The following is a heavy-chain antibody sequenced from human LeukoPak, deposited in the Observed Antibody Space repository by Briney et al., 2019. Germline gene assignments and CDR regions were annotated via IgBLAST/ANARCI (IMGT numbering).Heavy chain of an antibody. CDR2: IYYSGST. CDR1: GGSISSSSYY. Sequence: SETLSLTCTVSGGSISSSSYYWGWIRQPPGKGLEWIGSIYYSGSTCYNPSLKSRVTISVDTSKNQFSLKLSSVTAADTAVYYCARESDYYDRRVPRGLFGDWGQGTLVTVSS. CDR3: ARESDYYDRRVPRGLFGD. J-gene: IGHJ4*02. D-gene: IGHD3-22*01. V-gene: IGHV4-39*02.